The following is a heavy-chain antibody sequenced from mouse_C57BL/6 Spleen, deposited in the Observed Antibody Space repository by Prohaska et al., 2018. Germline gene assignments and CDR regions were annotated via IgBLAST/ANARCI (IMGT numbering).Heavy chain of an antibody. D-gene: IGHD1-1*01. Sequence: AQLQQSGAELVRPGASVTLSCKASGYTFTDYKMHWVKQTPVHGLEWIGAIDPKTGGTAYNPKFKGKAILTADESSGTAYMERRSVTSGDSAVYLCTRSTGVGGYFDVWVPGPTVIVSS. J-gene: IGHJ1*01. CDR3: TRSTGVGGYFDV. CDR2: IDPKTGGT. V-gene: IGHV1-15*01. CDR1: GYTFTDYK.